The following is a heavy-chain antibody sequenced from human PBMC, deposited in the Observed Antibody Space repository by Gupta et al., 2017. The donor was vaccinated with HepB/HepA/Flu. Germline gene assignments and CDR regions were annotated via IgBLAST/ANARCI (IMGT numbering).Heavy chain of an antibody. V-gene: IGHV2-5*02. Sequence: QITLKESGPTLVKPTQTLTLTCTFSGFSLSTSGVGVGWIRQPPGKALEWLALIYWDDDKRYSPSLKSRLTITKDTSKNQVVLTMTNMDPVDTATYYCAHSPPAYSSSFLYYFDYWGQGTLVTVSS. CDR1: GFSLSTSGVG. J-gene: IGHJ4*02. CDR3: AHSPPAYSSSFLYYFDY. CDR2: IYWDDDK. D-gene: IGHD6-6*01.